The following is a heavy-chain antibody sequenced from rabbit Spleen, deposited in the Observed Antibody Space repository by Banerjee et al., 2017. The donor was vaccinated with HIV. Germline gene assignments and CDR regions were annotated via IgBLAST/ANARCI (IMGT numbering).Heavy chain of an antibody. CDR1: GFSFSSNYW. J-gene: IGHJ3*01. CDR2: IYVPNIYT. Sequence: QSLEESGGDLVKPGGSLTLTCTASGFSFSSNYWSCWVRQAPGKGLEWIGCIYVPNIYTYYASWAKGRFTISKTSSTTVTLQMTSLTAADTATYFCARGHNLYSGYGSTRLDLWGPGTLVTVS. CDR3: ARGHNLYSGYGSTRLDL. D-gene: IGHD1-1*01. V-gene: IGHV1S40*01.